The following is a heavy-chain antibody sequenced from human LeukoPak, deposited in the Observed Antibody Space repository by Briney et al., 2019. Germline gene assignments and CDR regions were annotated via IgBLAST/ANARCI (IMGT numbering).Heavy chain of an antibody. CDR3: ARVGRDYGSGSYSDY. J-gene: IGHJ4*02. CDR2: INPNSGGT. V-gene: IGHV1-2*02. Sequence: ASVKVSCKASGYTFTGYYMHWVREAPGQGLEWMGWINPNSGGTNYAQKFQGRVTMTRNTSISTAYMELSSLRSEDTAVYYCARVGRDYGSGSYSDYWGQGTLVTVSS. D-gene: IGHD3-10*01. CDR1: GYTFTGYY.